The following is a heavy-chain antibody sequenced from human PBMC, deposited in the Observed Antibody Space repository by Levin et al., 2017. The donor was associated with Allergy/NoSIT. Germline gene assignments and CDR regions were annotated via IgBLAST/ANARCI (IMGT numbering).Heavy chain of an antibody. J-gene: IGHJ4*02. V-gene: IGHV3-48*03. CDR2: ISSSGSTI. Sequence: GESLKISCAASGFTFSSYEMNWVRQAPGKGLEWVSYISSSGSTIYYADSVKGRFTISRDNAKNSLYLQMNSLRAEDTAVYYCAREGAGRGYVPLDYWGQGTLVTVSS. CDR3: AREGAGRGYVPLDY. CDR1: GFTFSSYE. D-gene: IGHD3-22*01.